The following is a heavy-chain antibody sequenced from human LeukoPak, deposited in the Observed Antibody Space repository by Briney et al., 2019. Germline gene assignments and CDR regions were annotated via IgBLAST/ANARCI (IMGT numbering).Heavy chain of an antibody. V-gene: IGHV3-23*01. D-gene: IGHD3-3*01. CDR2: ISGSGGGT. CDR3: AKDLFTSGHDY. Sequence: PGGSLRLSCAASGLTFSSHAMRWVRQAPGKGLEWVSAISGSGGGTYYADSVKGRFTISRDNSKNTLYLQMNRLRAEDTAVYYCAKDLFTSGHDYWGQGTLVTVSS. J-gene: IGHJ4*02. CDR1: GLTFSSHA.